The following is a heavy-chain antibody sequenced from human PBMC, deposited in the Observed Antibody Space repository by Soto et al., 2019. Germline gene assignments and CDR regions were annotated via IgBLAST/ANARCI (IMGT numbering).Heavy chain of an antibody. V-gene: IGHV1-18*01. D-gene: IGHD6-13*01. CDR2: ISAYNGNT. Sequence: QVQLVQSGAEVKKPGASVKVSCKASGYTFTSYGISWVRQVPGQGLEWMGWISAYNGNTNYAQKLQVIVTMTTDTSTSTAYTELRSLRSDDTAVYYCARDRQPRAAAAQILNFDYWGQGTLVTVSS. CDR1: GYTFTSYG. J-gene: IGHJ4*02. CDR3: ARDRQPRAAAAQILNFDY.